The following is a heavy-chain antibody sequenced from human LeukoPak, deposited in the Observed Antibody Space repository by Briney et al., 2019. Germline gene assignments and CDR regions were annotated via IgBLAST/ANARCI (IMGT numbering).Heavy chain of an antibody. V-gene: IGHV3-30-3*01. J-gene: IGHJ4*02. Sequence: GGSLRLSCAASGFTFSSYAMHWVRQAPGKGLEWVAVISYDGSNKYYADSVKGRFTISRDNSKNTLYLQMNSLRAEDTVVYYCARGGDYPFDYWGQGTLVTVSS. CDR1: GFTFSSYA. D-gene: IGHD4-17*01. CDR3: ARGGDYPFDY. CDR2: ISYDGSNK.